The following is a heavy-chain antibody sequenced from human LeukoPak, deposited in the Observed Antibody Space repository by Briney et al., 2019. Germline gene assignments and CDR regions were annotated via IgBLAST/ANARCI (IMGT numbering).Heavy chain of an antibody. CDR1: GGSISSYY. Sequence: SETLSLTCTVSGGSISSYYWSWIRQPPGKGLEWIGEINHSGSTNYNPSLKSRVTISADTSKNQFSLKLSSVTAADTAVYYCARYDSSGYCYDYWGQGTLVTVSS. CDR2: INHSGST. CDR3: ARYDSSGYCYDY. D-gene: IGHD3-22*01. V-gene: IGHV4-34*01. J-gene: IGHJ4*02.